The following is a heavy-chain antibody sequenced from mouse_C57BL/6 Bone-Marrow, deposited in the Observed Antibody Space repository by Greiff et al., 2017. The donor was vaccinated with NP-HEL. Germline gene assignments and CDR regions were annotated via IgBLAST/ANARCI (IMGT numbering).Heavy chain of an antibody. CDR3: ARTTAQAIRFAY. CDR2: IYPRSGNT. Sequence: QVQLQQSGAELARPGASVKLSCKASGYTFTSYGISWVKQRTGQGLEWIGEIYPRSGNTYYNEKFKGKATLTADKSSSTAYMELRSLTSEDSAVYYCARTTAQAIRFAYWGQGTLVTVSA. J-gene: IGHJ3*01. CDR1: GYTFTSYG. D-gene: IGHD3-2*02. V-gene: IGHV1-81*01.